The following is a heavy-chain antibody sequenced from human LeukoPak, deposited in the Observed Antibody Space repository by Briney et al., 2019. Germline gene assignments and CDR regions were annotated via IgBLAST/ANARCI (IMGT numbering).Heavy chain of an antibody. CDR2: VISRGTYI. CDR3: ARDLQEISSFYFDY. D-gene: IGHD3-16*02. J-gene: IGHJ4*02. Sequence: GGSLRLSCAASGFTFSGYTINWVRRAPGRGLEWVSSVISRGTYIYYADSVKGRFTVSRDNAKNSLYLQMNSLRVDDTAVYFCARDLQEISSFYFDYWGQGSLVTVSS. CDR1: GFTFSGYT. V-gene: IGHV3-21*06.